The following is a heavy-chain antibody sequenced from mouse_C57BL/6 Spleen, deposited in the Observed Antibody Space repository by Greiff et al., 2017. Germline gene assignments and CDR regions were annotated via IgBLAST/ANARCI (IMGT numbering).Heavy chain of an antibody. CDR3: ARGGPAWFAY. CDR1: GYTFTDYY. CDR2: INPYNGGT. V-gene: IGHV1-19*01. J-gene: IGHJ3*01. Sequence: EVKLQQSGPVLVKPGASVKMSCKASGYTFTDYYMNWVKQSHGKSLEWIGVINPYNGGTSYNQKFKGKATLTVDKSSSTAYMELNSLTSEDSAVYYCARGGPAWFAYWGQGTLVTVSA.